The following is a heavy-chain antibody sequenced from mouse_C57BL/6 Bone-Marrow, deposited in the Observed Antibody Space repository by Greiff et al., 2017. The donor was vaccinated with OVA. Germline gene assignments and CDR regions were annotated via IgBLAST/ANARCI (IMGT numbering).Heavy chain of an antibody. Sequence: VQLQQSGAELVKPGASVKLSCKASGYTFTSYWMHWVKQRPGQGLEWIGMIHPNSGSTNYNEKFKSKATLTVDKSSSTAYMQLSSLTSEDSAVYYCARRLPWYFDVWGTGTTVTVSS. CDR3: ARRLPWYFDV. CDR1: GYTFTSYW. D-gene: IGHD3-2*02. CDR2: IHPNSGST. V-gene: IGHV1-64*01. J-gene: IGHJ1*03.